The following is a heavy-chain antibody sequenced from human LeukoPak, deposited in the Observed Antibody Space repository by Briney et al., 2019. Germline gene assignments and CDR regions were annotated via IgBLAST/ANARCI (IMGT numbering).Heavy chain of an antibody. V-gene: IGHV1-69*05. Sequence: ASVKVSCKASGGTFSSYAISWVGQAPGPGLEWMGGIMPIFGTANYAQKFQGRVTITTDESTSTAYMELSSLRSEDTAVYYCARDNYAGANWFDPWGQGTLVTVSS. CDR3: ARDNYAGANWFDP. CDR2: IMPIFGTA. J-gene: IGHJ5*02. D-gene: IGHD1-7*01. CDR1: GGTFSSYA.